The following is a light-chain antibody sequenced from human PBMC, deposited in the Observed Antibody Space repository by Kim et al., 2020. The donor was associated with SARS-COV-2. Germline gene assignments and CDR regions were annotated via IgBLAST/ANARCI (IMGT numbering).Light chain of an antibody. J-gene: IGLJ2*01. CDR3: GTWDSSLSAVV. V-gene: IGLV1-51*01. Sequence: GQKGTISCSVGSSNIGNNYVSWFQQLPGTAPKLLIYDNNKRPSGIPDRFSVSKSGTSATLGITGLQTGDEADYYCGTWDSSLSAVVFGGGTQLTVL. CDR1: SSNIGNNY. CDR2: DNN.